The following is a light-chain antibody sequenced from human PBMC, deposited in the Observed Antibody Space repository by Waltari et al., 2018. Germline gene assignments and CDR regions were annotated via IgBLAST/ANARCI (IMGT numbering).Light chain of an antibody. CDR1: SSDIGGYNF. J-gene: IGLJ3*02. V-gene: IGLV2-14*03. Sequence: HSALTQPACVSGSPGQSITISCTGSSSDIGGYNFVSWYQQHPGKAPKLMIYDVINRPSGISYRFSGSKSGNTASLTISGLLADDEAHYYCTSYTSRGALLFGGGTEVTVL. CDR3: TSYTSRGALL. CDR2: DVI.